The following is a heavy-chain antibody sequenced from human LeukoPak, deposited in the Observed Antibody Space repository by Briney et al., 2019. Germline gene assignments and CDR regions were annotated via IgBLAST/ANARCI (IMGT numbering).Heavy chain of an antibody. V-gene: IGHV4-30-2*02. CDR3: ASSLYQLLSPLGEGLTG. CDR1: GGSISSGGYY. CDR2: IYHSGST. D-gene: IGHD2-2*01. Sequence: PSETLSLTCTVSGGSISSGGYYWSWIRQPPGKGLEWIGYIYHSGSTYYNPSLKSRVTISVDRSKNQFSLKLSSVTAADTAVYYCASSLYQLLSPLGEGLTGWGQGTLVTVSS. J-gene: IGHJ4*02.